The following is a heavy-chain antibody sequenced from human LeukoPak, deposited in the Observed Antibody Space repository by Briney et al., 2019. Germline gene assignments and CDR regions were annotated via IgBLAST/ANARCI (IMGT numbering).Heavy chain of an antibody. CDR2: MNPNSGNT. CDR3: ARASRCSSTSCYGSFDP. Sequence: ASVKVSCKASGYTFTSYDINWVRQATGQGLEWMGWMNPNSGNTGYARKLQGRVTMTRNTSISTAYMELSSLRSEDTAVYYCARASRCSSTSCYGSFDPWGQGTLVTVSS. CDR1: GYTFTSYD. V-gene: IGHV1-8*01. J-gene: IGHJ5*02. D-gene: IGHD2-2*01.